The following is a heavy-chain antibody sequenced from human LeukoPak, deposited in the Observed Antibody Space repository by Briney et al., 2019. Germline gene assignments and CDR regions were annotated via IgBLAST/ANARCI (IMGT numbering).Heavy chain of an antibody. CDR1: GYTFTSYG. J-gene: IGHJ4*02. V-gene: IGHV1-18*04. Sequence: ASVKVSCKASGYTFTSYGISWVRQAPGQGLEWMGLISAYNGNTNYAQKLQGRVTMTTDTSTSTAYMELRSLRSDDTAVYYCARDRAMVRGVIITFPPDYWGQGTLVTVSS. CDR3: ARDRAMVRGVIITFPPDY. CDR2: ISAYNGNT. D-gene: IGHD3-10*01.